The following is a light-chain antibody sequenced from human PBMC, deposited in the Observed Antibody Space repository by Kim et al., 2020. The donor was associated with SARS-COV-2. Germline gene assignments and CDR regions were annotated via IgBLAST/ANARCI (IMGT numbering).Light chain of an antibody. J-gene: IGLJ3*02. CDR1: ALPKKY. CDR2: EDS. Sequence: SYELTQPPSVSVSPGQTARITCSGDALPKKYAYWYQQKSGQAPVLVIYEDSKRPSGIPERFYGSSSGTMATLTISGAQVEDEADYYCYSTDSSGNHRGVFGGGTQLNVL. CDR3: YSTDSSGNHRGV. V-gene: IGLV3-10*01.